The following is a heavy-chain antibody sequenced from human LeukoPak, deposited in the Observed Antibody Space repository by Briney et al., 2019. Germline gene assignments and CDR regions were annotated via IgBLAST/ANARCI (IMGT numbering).Heavy chain of an antibody. CDR2: IIPIFGTA. D-gene: IGHD2-2*01. V-gene: IGHV1-69*01. CDR1: GGTFSSYA. CDR3: ARGYCSSTSCHPHQLDY. J-gene: IGHJ4*02. Sequence: ASVKVSCKASGGTFSSYAISWVRQAPGQGLEWMGGIIPIFGTANYAQKFQGRVTITADESTSTAYMELSSLRSEDTAVYYCARGYCSSTSCHPHQLDYWGQGTLVTVSS.